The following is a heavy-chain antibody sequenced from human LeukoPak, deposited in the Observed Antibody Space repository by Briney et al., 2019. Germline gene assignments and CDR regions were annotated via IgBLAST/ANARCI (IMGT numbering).Heavy chain of an antibody. CDR3: ARGRGGTEVRGYLDY. V-gene: IGHV1-8*01. D-gene: IGHD3-10*01. Sequence: GASVKVSCKASGYTFTNYDVMWVRQATGQGPEWMGWMNSNSGNTGYAQKFQGRVTMTRDTSINTAYMELHSLTSEDTAVYYCARGRGGTEVRGYLDYWGQGTLVTVSS. J-gene: IGHJ4*02. CDR1: GYTFTNYD. CDR2: MNSNSGNT.